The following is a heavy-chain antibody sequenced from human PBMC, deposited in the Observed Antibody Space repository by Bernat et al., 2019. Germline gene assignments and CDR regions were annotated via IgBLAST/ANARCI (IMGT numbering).Heavy chain of an antibody. V-gene: IGHV5-51*01. D-gene: IGHD2-2*01. J-gene: IGHJ6*03. CDR2: IYPGDSDT. Sequence: EVQLVQSGAEVKKPGESLKISCKGSGYSFTSYWIGWVRQMPGKGLEWMGIIYPGDSDTRYSPSFHGQVTISADKSISTAYPQWSSLKASDTAMYYCARHPIVVVPAARSGAYYYYYYMDVWGKGTTVTVSS. CDR3: ARHPIVVVPAARSGAYYYYYYMDV. CDR1: GYSFTSYW.